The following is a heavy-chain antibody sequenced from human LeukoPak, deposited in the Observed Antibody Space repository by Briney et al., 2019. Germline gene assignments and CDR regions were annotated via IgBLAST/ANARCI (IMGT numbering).Heavy chain of an antibody. Sequence: SVKVSCKASGGTFSSYAISWVRQAPGQGLEWMGGIIPIFGTANYAQKFQGRVTITADESTSTAYMELSSLRSEDTAVYYCATIVVVPAAILGSDAFDIWGQGTMVTVSS. CDR2: IIPIFGTA. J-gene: IGHJ3*02. CDR1: GGTFSSYA. D-gene: IGHD2-2*02. CDR3: ATIVVVPAAILGSDAFDI. V-gene: IGHV1-69*01.